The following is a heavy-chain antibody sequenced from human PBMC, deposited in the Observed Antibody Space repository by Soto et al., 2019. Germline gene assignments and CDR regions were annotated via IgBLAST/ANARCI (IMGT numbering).Heavy chain of an antibody. CDR3: ARGRSPSYFDY. J-gene: IGHJ4*02. CDR1: GFIVGGDY. V-gene: IGHV3-53*01. CDR2: IYSGGTT. Sequence: GGSLRLSCVASGFIVGGDYMIWVRQAPGKGLDWVSIIYSGGTTYFADSVKGRFTISRDNSKNTLYLQMDTLTAEDTAVYYCARGRSPSYFDYWGPGTLVTVSS.